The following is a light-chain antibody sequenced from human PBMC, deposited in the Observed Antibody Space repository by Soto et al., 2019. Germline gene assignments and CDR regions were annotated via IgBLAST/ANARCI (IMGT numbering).Light chain of an antibody. CDR2: WAS. Sequence: DIVMTQSPDSLAVSLGERATINCKSSQSVLYSSNNQNSLAWYQQKPGQPPKLLIYWASTRESGVPDRFSGSGSGTDFTLTISSLQAEDVAVYYCQQYYSFPLTFGGGTKVEIK. CDR1: QSVLYSSNNQNS. CDR3: QQYYSFPLT. V-gene: IGKV4-1*01. J-gene: IGKJ4*01.